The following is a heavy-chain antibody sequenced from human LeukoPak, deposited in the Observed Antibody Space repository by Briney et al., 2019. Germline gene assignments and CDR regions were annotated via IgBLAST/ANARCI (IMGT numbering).Heavy chain of an antibody. J-gene: IGHJ4*02. CDR1: GYSFTTYW. CDR3: ARSINFWSGYYYGSFDY. Sequence: KTGESLKISCKGSGYSFTTYWIGWVRQMPGKGLEWMGIIYPGDSDTRYSPSFQGRVTISADKSISTAYLQWSSLKASDTAMYYCARSINFWSGYYYGSFDYWGQGTLVTVSS. D-gene: IGHD3-3*01. V-gene: IGHV5-51*01. CDR2: IYPGDSDT.